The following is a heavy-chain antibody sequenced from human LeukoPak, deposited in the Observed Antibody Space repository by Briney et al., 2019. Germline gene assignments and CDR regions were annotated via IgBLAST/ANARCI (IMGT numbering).Heavy chain of an antibody. CDR3: ARLAKGVLEWLSNYYMDV. J-gene: IGHJ6*03. V-gene: IGHV4-39*01. CDR1: GGSISSSSYY. D-gene: IGHD3-3*01. CDR2: IYYSGST. Sequence: SETLSLTCTVSGGSISSSSYYWGWIRQPPGKGLERIGSIYYSGSTYYNPSLKSRVTISVDTSKNQFSLKLSSVTAADTAVYYCARLAKGVLEWLSNYYMDVWGKGTTVTVSS.